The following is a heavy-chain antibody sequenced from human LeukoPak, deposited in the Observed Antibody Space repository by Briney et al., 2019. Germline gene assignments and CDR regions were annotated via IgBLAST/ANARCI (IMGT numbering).Heavy chain of an antibody. CDR3: ARFLGGYSYGSYDY. D-gene: IGHD5-18*01. J-gene: IGHJ4*02. CDR1: GGSFSGYY. V-gene: IGHV4-34*01. CDR2: INHSGST. Sequence: SESRSLTYAVDGGSFSGYYWGSIRQPPGRWLEWIGEINHSGSTNTNPSPKSRVTLSVDTSKSQLSLKLSSVSAADTVVYYCARFLGGYSYGSYDYWGQGTLVTVPS.